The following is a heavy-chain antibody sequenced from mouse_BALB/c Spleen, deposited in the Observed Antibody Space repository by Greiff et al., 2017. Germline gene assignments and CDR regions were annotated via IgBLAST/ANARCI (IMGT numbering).Heavy chain of an antibody. D-gene: IGHD2-4*01. V-gene: IGHV1S126*01. CDR2: IDPSDSET. CDR1: GYSFTSYW. CDR3: ARRTMITTDAMDY. J-gene: IGHJ4*01. Sequence: QVQLQQSGPQLVRPGASVKISCKASGYSFTSYWMHWVKQRPGQGLEWIGMIDPSDSETRLNQKFKDKATLTVDKSSSTAYMQLSSPTSEDSAVYYCARRTMITTDAMDYWGQGTSVTVSS.